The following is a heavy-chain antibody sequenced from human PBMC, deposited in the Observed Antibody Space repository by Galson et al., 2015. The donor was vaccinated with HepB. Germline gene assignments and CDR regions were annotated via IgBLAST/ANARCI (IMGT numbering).Heavy chain of an antibody. CDR2: INHSGST. V-gene: IGHV4-34*01. Sequence: LSLTCAVYGGSFSGYYWSWIRQPPGKGLEWIGEINHSGSTNYNPSLKSRVTISVDTSKNQFSLKLSSVSAADTAVYYCARGRGYGGNRWFDPWGQGTLVTVSS. CDR3: ARGRGYGGNRWFDP. J-gene: IGHJ5*02. D-gene: IGHD4-23*01. CDR1: GGSFSGYY.